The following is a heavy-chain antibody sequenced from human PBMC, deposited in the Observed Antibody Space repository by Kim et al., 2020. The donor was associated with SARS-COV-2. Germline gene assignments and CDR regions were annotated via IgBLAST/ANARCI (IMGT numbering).Heavy chain of an antibody. V-gene: IGHV1-58*01. CDR3: AAEGSSHRYNWFDP. J-gene: IGHJ5*02. CDR2: IVVGSGNT. Sequence: ASVKVSCKASGFTFTSSAVQWVRQARGQRLEWIGWIVVGSGNTNYAQKFQERVTITRDMSTSTAYMELSSLRSEDMAVYYCAAEGSSHRYNWFDPWGQGTLVTVSS. D-gene: IGHD6-6*01. CDR1: GFTFTSSA.